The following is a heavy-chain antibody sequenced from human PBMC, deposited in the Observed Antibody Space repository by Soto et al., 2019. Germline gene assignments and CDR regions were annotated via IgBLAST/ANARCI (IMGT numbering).Heavy chain of an antibody. D-gene: IGHD6-13*01. J-gene: IGHJ6*02. V-gene: IGHV3-48*02. CDR3: ARVIAAAGTPFYYYYGMDV. CDR1: GFTFSSYS. CDR2: ISSSSSTI. Sequence: GGSLRLSCAASGFTFSSYSMNWVRQAPGKGLEWVSYISSSSSTIYYADSVKGRFTISRDNAKNSLYLQMNSLRDEDTAVYYCARVIAAAGTPFYYYYGMDVWSQGTTVTVSS.